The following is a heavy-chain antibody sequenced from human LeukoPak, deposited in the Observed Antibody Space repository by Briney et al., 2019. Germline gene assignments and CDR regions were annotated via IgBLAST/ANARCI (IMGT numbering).Heavy chain of an antibody. CDR1: GYTFTSYA. CDR2: INAGNGNT. V-gene: IGHV1-3*01. Sequence: ASVKVSCKASGYTFTSYAMHWVRQAPGQRLEWMGWINAGNGNTKYSQKFQGRVTITRDTSTSTAYMELRSPRSEDTAVYYCASGPFDYGGNSELAFDIWGQGTMVTVSS. D-gene: IGHD4-23*01. CDR3: ASGPFDYGGNSELAFDI. J-gene: IGHJ3*02.